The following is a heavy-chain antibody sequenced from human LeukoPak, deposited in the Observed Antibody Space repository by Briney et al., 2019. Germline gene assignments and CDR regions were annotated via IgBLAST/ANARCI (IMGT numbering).Heavy chain of an antibody. CDR1: GFTFSSYD. V-gene: IGHV3-48*03. Sequence: GGSLRLSCAASGFTFSSYDMNWVRQAPGKGLQWVSDISSSGTTIYYADSVKGRFTISRDNAKNSLYLQMNSLRAEDTAVYYCVRKYCSTTSCLFDNWGQGTLVTVSS. CDR2: ISSSGTTI. CDR3: VRKYCSTTSCLFDN. J-gene: IGHJ4*02. D-gene: IGHD2-2*01.